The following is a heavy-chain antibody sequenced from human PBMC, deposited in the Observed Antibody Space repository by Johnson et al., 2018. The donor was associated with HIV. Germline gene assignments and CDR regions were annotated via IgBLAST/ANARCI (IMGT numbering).Heavy chain of an antibody. J-gene: IGHJ3*02. D-gene: IGHD2-15*01. V-gene: IGHV3-13*01. CDR1: GFTFSSYD. CDR2: IGTAGDT. CDR3: ARAVCRGGRCYSHDAFDI. Sequence: VQLVESGGGVVQPGRSLKLSCAASGFTFSSYDMHWVRQATGKGLEWVSTIGTAGDTYYPGSVKGRFTVSREDAKNSLYLQMNSLRAGDTALYYCARAVCRGGRCYSHDAFDICGQGTMVTVSS.